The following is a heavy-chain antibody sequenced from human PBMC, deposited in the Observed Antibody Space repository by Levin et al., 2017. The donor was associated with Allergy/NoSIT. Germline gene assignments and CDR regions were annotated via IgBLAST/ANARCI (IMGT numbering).Heavy chain of an antibody. V-gene: IGHV3-21*01. CDR1: GFTFSSYS. J-gene: IGHJ4*02. CDR2: IGTGGDL. Sequence: GESLKISCAASGFTFSSYSMTWVRQAPGKGLEWVSTIGTGGDLYYADSLRGRFTISRDNAKNSLYLQMNSLRAEDTAVYYCARDSSGWSRDYWGQGTLVTVSS. D-gene: IGHD6-19*01. CDR3: ARDSSGWSRDY.